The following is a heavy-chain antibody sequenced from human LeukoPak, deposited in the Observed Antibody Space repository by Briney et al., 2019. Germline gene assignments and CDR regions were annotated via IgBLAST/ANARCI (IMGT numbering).Heavy chain of an antibody. D-gene: IGHD5-18*01. J-gene: IGHJ4*02. CDR2: LLDSVNT. Sequence: SETLSLTCTVSGGSLSSHYWSWIRQPPGKGLEWIAYLLDSVNTKDNPSLQSRLTLSADTSKNQFSLRLTSVTAADTAVYYCATLKRGSIYGYFDFWGQGIKVTVSS. V-gene: IGHV4-59*11. CDR3: ATLKRGSIYGYFDF. CDR1: GGSLSSHY.